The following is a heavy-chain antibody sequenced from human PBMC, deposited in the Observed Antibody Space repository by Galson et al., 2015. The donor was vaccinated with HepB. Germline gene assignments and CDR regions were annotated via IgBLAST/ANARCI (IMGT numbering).Heavy chain of an antibody. J-gene: IGHJ4*02. D-gene: IGHD3-16*01. CDR2: ITTSGRTI. CDR1: GFTFIAYE. V-gene: IGHV3-48*03. Sequence: SLRLSCAASGFTFIAYEMSWVRLAPRKGLEWISYITTSGRTIYFADSVNGRITGSRVNAKNSLYLQMTSLRVEDTAVYYCARDKGRRLWRDVGYIDYWGQGVLVTVSS. CDR3: ARDKGRRLWRDVGYIDY.